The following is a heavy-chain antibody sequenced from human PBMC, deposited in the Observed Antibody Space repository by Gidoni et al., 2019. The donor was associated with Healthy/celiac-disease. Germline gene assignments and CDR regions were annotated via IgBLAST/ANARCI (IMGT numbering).Heavy chain of an antibody. Sequence: EVPLVEYGGGLVQPGGSLRLPCAASGLPFSSYWMHWVRQAPVKGLVWASRINSDGGSTSYADSVKGRFTISRDNAKNTLYLQMNRLRAEDTAVYYCARDRRIVVAFDIWGQGTMVTVSS. D-gene: IGHD6-19*01. CDR1: GLPFSSYW. CDR2: INSDGGST. CDR3: ARDRRIVVAFDI. J-gene: IGHJ3*02. V-gene: IGHV3-74*01.